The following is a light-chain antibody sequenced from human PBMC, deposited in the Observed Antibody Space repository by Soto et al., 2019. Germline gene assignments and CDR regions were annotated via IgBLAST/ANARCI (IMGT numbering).Light chain of an antibody. CDR1: SSNIGAGYD. Sequence: QSVLTQPPSVSGAPGQRVTISCTGSSSNIGAGYDVHWYQQLPGTAPKFLIYGNSNRPSGVPDRFSGSKSGTSASLAITGLQALDEADYYCQSYDSSLSGYYVFGTGTKLTVL. CDR3: QSYDSSLSGYYV. CDR2: GNS. V-gene: IGLV1-40*01. J-gene: IGLJ1*01.